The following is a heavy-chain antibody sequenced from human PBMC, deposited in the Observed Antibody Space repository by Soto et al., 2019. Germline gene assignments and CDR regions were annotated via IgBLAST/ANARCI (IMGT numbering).Heavy chain of an antibody. V-gene: IGHV4-59*01. J-gene: IGHJ5*02. CDR1: GGSISSYY. CDR2: IYYSGST. D-gene: IGHD3-3*01. Sequence: PSETLSLTCTVSGGSISSYYWSWLRQPPGKGLEWIGYIYYSGSTNYNPSLKSRVTISVDTSKNQFSLKLSSVTAADTAVYYCARDMIFGVVPRARWFDPWGQGTLVTVSS. CDR3: ARDMIFGVVPRARWFDP.